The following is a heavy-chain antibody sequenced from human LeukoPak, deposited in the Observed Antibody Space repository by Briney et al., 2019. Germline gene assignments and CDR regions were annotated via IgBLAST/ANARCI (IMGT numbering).Heavy chain of an antibody. D-gene: IGHD3-10*01. CDR1: GFTFSDYA. Sequence: GGSLRLSCAASGFTFSDYAMHWVRQAPGKGLDWVALISYDGGNKNYADSVKGRFTISRDNSKNTFYLQMNSLRPEDTAMYFCARGSLLRGPDYWGQGALVTVSS. CDR3: ARGSLLRGPDY. CDR2: ISYDGGNK. V-gene: IGHV3-30-3*01. J-gene: IGHJ4*02.